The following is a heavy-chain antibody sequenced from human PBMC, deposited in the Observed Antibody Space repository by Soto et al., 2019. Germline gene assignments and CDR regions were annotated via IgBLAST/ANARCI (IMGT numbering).Heavy chain of an antibody. J-gene: IGHJ4*02. Sequence: GGSLRLSCAASGFTFSSYSMNWVRQAPGKGLEWVSSISSSSSYIYYADSVKGRFTISRDNSKNTLYLQMNSLRAEDTAVYYCAKDAFPYSSSPYYFDYWGQGTLVTVSS. D-gene: IGHD6-6*01. CDR2: ISSSSSYI. CDR3: AKDAFPYSSSPYYFDY. CDR1: GFTFSSYS. V-gene: IGHV3-21*04.